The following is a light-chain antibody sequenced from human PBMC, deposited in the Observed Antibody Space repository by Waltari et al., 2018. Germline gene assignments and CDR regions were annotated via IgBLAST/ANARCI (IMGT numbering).Light chain of an antibody. CDR3: CSYVGSNTLL. V-gene: IGLV2-23*01. Sequence: QSALTQPASVSGSPGQSITIPCTGTSSDVGGFNLVSWYQQYPGKAPKLMIYEGTKRPSGVSDRFSGSKSGNTASLTISGLQAEDEADYYCCSYVGSNTLLFGGGTKLTVL. CDR2: EGT. CDR1: SSDVGGFNL. J-gene: IGLJ2*01.